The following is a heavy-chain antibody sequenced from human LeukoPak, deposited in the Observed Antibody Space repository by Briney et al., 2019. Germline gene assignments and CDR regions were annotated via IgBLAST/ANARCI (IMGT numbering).Heavy chain of an antibody. CDR3: AKCAARYSSSCSDFDY. V-gene: IGHV3-23*01. CDR1: GFTFSSYA. D-gene: IGHD6-13*01. CDR2: ISGSGGSA. Sequence: GASLRLSCAASGFTFSSYAMSWVRQAPGKGLEWVSAISGSGGSAYYADSVKGRFTISRDNSKNTLYLQMNSLRAEDTAVYYCAKCAARYSSSCSDFDYWGQGTLVTVSS. J-gene: IGHJ4*02.